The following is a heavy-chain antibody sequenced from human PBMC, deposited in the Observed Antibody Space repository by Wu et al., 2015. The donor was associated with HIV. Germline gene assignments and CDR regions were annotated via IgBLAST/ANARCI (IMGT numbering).Heavy chain of an antibody. CDR2: IIPVFGTT. CDR1: GGTFSSSS. CDR3: ATGSSFSPSEF. J-gene: IGHJ4*02. Sequence: QVQLVQSGAEVKKPGSSVKVSCKASGGTFSSSSVSWVRQAPGQGLEWMGRIIPVFGTTNYAQKFQNRVTITADGSTTTAYMDLSNLTSEDTAVYYCATGSSFSPSEFWGQGTLVTVSS. D-gene: IGHD2-15*01. V-gene: IGHV1-69*13.